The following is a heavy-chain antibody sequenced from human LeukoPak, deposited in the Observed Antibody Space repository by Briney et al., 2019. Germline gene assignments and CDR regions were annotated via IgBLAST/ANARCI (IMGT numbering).Heavy chain of an antibody. J-gene: IGHJ4*02. CDR1: GFTFSSYA. CDR3: ARDRSGYYDY. D-gene: IGHD3-3*01. CDR2: ISSSSSYI. V-gene: IGHV3-21*01. Sequence: PGGSLRLSCAASGFTFSSYAMSWVRQAPGKGLEWVSSISSSSSYIYYADSVKGRFTISRDNAKNSLYLQMNSLRAEDTAVYYCARDRSGYYDYWGQGTLVTVSS.